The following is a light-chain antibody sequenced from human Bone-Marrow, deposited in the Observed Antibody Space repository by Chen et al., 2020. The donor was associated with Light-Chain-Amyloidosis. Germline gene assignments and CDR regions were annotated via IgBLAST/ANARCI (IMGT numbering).Light chain of an antibody. CDR2: RDT. CDR3: QSADSSGTYEVI. V-gene: IGLV3-25*03. J-gene: IGLJ2*01. Sequence: SYELTQPPSVSVSPGQTVRITCSGDDLPTKYAYWYQQKPGQAPVLVIHRDTERPSGISERFSSSSSGTTATLTISGVQAEDEADYHCQSADSSGTYEVIFGGGTKLTVL. CDR1: DLPTKY.